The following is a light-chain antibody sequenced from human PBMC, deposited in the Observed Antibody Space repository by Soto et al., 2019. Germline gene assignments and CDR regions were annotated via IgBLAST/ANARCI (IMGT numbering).Light chain of an antibody. Sequence: EIVLTQSPDTLSLSPGERATLSCRASQSVRSTFLAWYQQKPGQAPRLLIYGASTRATSFPARFSGSGSGTDFTLTISSLQSEDFAVYYCQQYATSPALTFGGGTKGDIK. J-gene: IGKJ4*01. CDR2: GAS. CDR3: QQYATSPALT. V-gene: IGKV3-20*01. CDR1: QSVRSTF.